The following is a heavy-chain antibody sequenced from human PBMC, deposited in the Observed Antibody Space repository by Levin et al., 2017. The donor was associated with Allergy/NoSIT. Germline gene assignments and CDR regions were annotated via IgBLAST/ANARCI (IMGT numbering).Heavy chain of an antibody. V-gene: IGHV3-30*18. CDR2: ISYHGSDK. D-gene: IGHD5-18*01. Sequence: RGESLKISCAASGFTFSTYAMHWVRQAPGKGLEWVALISYHGSDKYYAESVKGRFSISRDSSRKTPYLQMNSLRAEGTAVYFCAKVVYSYGRVDYYYYGMDVWGQGTTVTVSS. CDR3: AKVVYSYGRVDYYYYGMDV. J-gene: IGHJ6*02. CDR1: GFTFSTYA.